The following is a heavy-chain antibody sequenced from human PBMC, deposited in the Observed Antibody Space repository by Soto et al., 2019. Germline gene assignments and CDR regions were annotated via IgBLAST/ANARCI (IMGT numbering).Heavy chain of an antibody. V-gene: IGHV1-69*13. Sequence: GASVKVSGKASGGTFSSYAISWVRQAPGQGLEWMGGIIPIFGTANYAQKFQGRVTITADESTSTAYMELSSLRSEDTAVYYCARSQGGASYYYGMDVWGQGTTVTVSS. CDR2: IIPIFGTA. CDR3: ARSQGGASYYYGMDV. D-gene: IGHD3-16*01. J-gene: IGHJ6*02. CDR1: GGTFSSYA.